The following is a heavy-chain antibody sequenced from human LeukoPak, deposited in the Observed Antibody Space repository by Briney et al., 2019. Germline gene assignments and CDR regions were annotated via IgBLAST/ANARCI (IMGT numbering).Heavy chain of an antibody. D-gene: IGHD4-11*01. CDR3: ARDQAYSFDY. V-gene: IGHV3-48*01. Sequence: HTGGSLRLSCAASGFTFSAYSMNWVRQAPEKGLEWVSYIGSSSSPIYYADSVKGRFTISRDNAKNSLYLQMDSLRAEGTAVYYCARDQAYSFDYWGQGTLVTVSS. J-gene: IGHJ4*02. CDR1: GFTFSAYS. CDR2: IGSSSSPI.